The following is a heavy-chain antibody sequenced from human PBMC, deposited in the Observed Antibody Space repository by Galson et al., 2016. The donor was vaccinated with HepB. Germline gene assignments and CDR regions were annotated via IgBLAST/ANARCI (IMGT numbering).Heavy chain of an antibody. Sequence: SVKVSCKASGYTFTSYFMHWVRQAPGQGLEWLGRFNPSGGSTNYAQKFQGRVTMTTDTSTSTVYVELSSLRSEDTAMYYCAREKAIFRGVIDYWGQGTLVTVSS. CDR3: AREKAIFRGVIDY. CDR2: FNPSGGST. D-gene: IGHD3-10*01. V-gene: IGHV1-46*01. CDR1: GYTFTSYF. J-gene: IGHJ4*02.